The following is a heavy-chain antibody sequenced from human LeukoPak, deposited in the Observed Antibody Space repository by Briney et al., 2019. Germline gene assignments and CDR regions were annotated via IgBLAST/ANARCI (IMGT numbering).Heavy chain of an antibody. Sequence: ASVKVSCKASGYTFTSYGISWVRQAPGQGLEWMGIINPSGGSTSYAQKFQGRVTMTRDMSTSTVYMELSSLRSEDTAVYYCARDIGFYYYYYYMDVWGKGTTVTVSS. J-gene: IGHJ6*03. V-gene: IGHV1-46*01. CDR1: GYTFTSYG. D-gene: IGHD2-15*01. CDR2: INPSGGST. CDR3: ARDIGFYYYYYYMDV.